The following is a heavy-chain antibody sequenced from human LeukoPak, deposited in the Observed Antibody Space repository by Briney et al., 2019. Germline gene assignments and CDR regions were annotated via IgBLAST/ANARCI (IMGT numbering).Heavy chain of an antibody. CDR1: GFTFSSYW. Sequence: GGSLRLSCAASGFTFSSYWMSWVRQAPGKGLEWVANIKQDGSEKYYVDSVKGRFTVSRDNAKNSLYLQMNSLRAEDTAVYYRARYCSGGSCYSSYDAFDIWGQGTMVTVSS. D-gene: IGHD2-15*01. CDR2: IKQDGSEK. CDR3: ARYCSGGSCYSSYDAFDI. V-gene: IGHV3-7*01. J-gene: IGHJ3*02.